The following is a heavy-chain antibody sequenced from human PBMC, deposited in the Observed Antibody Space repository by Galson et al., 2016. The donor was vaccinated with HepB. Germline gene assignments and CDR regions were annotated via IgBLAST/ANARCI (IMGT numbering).Heavy chain of an antibody. CDR1: GFPFSNYG. V-gene: IGHV3-30*18. CDR2: VSFDGRNQ. Sequence: SLRLSCAASGFPFSNYGIHWIRQAPGKGLEWVAVVSFDGRNQYYAESVKGRFTISRDNFKTTVYLEMNSLRGEDTAVYYCAKDESDDYEILTAYSHDYSAMDVWGKGTTVTVSS. J-gene: IGHJ6*04. CDR3: AKDESDDYEILTAYSHDYSAMDV. D-gene: IGHD3-9*01.